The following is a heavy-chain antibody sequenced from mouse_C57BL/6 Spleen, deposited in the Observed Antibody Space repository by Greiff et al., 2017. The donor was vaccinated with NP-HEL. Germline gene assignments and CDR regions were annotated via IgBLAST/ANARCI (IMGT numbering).Heavy chain of an antibody. CDR3: ARDRGVITTVVGGGYAMDY. Sequence: EVMLVESEGGLVQPGSSMKLSCTASGFTFSDYYMAWVRQVPEKGLEWVANINYDGSSTYYLDSLKSRFIISRDNAKNILYLQMSSLKSEDTATYYCARDRGVITTVVGGGYAMDYWGQGTSVTVSS. CDR1: GFTFSDYY. V-gene: IGHV5-16*01. D-gene: IGHD1-1*01. CDR2: INYDGSST. J-gene: IGHJ4*01.